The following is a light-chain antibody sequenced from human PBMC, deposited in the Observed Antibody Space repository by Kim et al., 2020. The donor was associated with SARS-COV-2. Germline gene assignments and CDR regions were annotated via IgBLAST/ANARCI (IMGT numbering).Light chain of an antibody. CDR1: SLRSYY. Sequence: SSELTQDPAVSVALGQTVRITCQGDSLRSYYASWYQQKSGQAPVVVIHGKNNRPSGIPDRFSGPTSGNTASLTITGAQAEDEADYYCTSRDSSGNQLVFG. CDR3: TSRDSSGNQLV. V-gene: IGLV3-19*01. J-gene: IGLJ2*01. CDR2: GKN.